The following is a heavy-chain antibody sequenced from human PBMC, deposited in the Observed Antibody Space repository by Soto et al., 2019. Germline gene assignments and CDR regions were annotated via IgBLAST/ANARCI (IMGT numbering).Heavy chain of an antibody. J-gene: IGHJ4*02. CDR1: GFTFSSYA. V-gene: IGHV3-30-3*01. Sequence: QVQLVESGGGVVQPGRSLRLSCAASGFTFSSYAMHWVRQAPGKGLEWVAVISYDGSNKYYAGSVKGRFTISRDNSKNTLYLQMNSLKTEDTAVYYCTTDPGGRYCSGGSCYYYFDYWGQGTLVTVSS. CDR2: ISYDGSNK. D-gene: IGHD2-15*01. CDR3: TTDPGGRYCSGGSCYYYFDY.